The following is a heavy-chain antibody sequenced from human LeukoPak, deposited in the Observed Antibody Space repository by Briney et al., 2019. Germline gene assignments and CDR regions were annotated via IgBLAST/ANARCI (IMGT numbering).Heavy chain of an antibody. CDR2: ISYDRSNK. CDR1: GFTFSSYA. Sequence: GGSLRLSCAASGFTFSSYAMHWLRQAPGKGREGVADISYDRSNKYYADYVKGRFTISRDNSKNTLDLQMNSLRAEDTAVYYCARAFFIAVAGLVGYWGQGTLVTVSS. CDR3: ARAFFIAVAGLVGY. D-gene: IGHD6-19*01. V-gene: IGHV3-30*04. J-gene: IGHJ4*02.